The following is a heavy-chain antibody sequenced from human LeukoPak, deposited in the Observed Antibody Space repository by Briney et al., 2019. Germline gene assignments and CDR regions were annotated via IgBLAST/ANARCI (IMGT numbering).Heavy chain of an antibody. CDR1: GYTFTGYY. J-gene: IGHJ5*02. CDR2: INPNSGGT. D-gene: IGHD6-19*01. Sequence: GASVKVSCKASGYTFTGYYMHWVRQAPGQGLEWKGWINPNSGGTNYAQKFQGRVTMTRDTSISTAYMELSRLRSDDTAVYYCATMSSGWQNWFDPWGQGTLVTVSS. CDR3: ATMSSGWQNWFDP. V-gene: IGHV1-2*02.